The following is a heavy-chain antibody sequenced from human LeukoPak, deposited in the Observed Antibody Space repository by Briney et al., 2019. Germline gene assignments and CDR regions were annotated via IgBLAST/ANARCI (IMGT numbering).Heavy chain of an antibody. D-gene: IGHD4-17*01. V-gene: IGHV3-21*01. J-gene: IGHJ4*02. CDR3: ARDGNTYGDYHYFDY. CDR1: GFSFGSYG. Sequence: GRSLRLSCAASGFSFGSYGIHWVRQAPGKGLEWVSSIISSVNYIYYADSVKGRFTISRDNAKNSLYLQMNNLRAEDTAVYYCARDGNTYGDYHYFDYWGQGTLVTVSS. CDR2: IISSVNYI.